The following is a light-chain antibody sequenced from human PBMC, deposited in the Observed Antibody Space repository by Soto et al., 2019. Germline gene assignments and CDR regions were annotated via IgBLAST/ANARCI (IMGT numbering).Light chain of an antibody. V-gene: IGLV1-51*01. CDR2: DNN. CDR1: SSNVGNNY. J-gene: IGLJ2*01. Sequence: QSVLTQPPSVSAAPGQKVTISCSGSSSNVGNNYVSWYQQLPGTTPKLLIYDNNKRPSVIPDRFSGSKSATSATMDITALQAGDEADYYCGAWDSSLMGVVFGGGTKLTVL. CDR3: GAWDSSLMGVV.